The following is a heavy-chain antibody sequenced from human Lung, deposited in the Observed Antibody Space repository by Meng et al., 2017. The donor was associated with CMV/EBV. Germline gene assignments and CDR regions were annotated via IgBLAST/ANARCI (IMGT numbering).Heavy chain of an antibody. CDR1: GYTFTAHY. D-gene: IGHD7-27*01. Sequence: ASVKVSCEASGYTFTAHYFHWVRQAPGQGLEWMGWIHPHRGDTNYAQQFQGRVTLTRDTSINTGYMELTRLTSDDTAVYYCARDNNWGTDYWGQGPLVTVSS. CDR3: ARDNNWGTDY. CDR2: IHPHRGDT. J-gene: IGHJ4*02. V-gene: IGHV1-2*02.